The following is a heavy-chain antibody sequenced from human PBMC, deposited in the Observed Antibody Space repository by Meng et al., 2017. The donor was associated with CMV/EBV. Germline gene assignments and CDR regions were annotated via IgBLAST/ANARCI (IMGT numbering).Heavy chain of an antibody. Sequence: GSLRLSCTVSGCSFSSGSYYWSWIRQPPGKGLEWIGYIYYSRSTNYNPSLKRRVTISVDTSKNQFSLKLSSVTAADTAVYYCARDVAYYDFWSGYPWGMDVWGQGTTVTVSS. J-gene: IGHJ6*02. CDR1: GCSFSSGSYY. D-gene: IGHD3-3*01. CDR2: IYYSRST. V-gene: IGHV4-61*01. CDR3: ARDVAYYDFWSGYPWGMDV.